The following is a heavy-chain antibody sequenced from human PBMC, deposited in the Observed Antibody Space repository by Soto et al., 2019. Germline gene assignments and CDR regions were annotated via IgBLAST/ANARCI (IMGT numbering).Heavy chain of an antibody. J-gene: IGHJ6*02. CDR2: INHSGST. D-gene: IGHD3-16*01. CDR1: GGSFSGYY. Sequence: ETLSLTCSVYGGSFSGYYWSWIRQPPGKGLEWIGEINHSGSTNYNPSLKSRVTISVDTSKNQFSLKLSSVTAADTAVYYCARGGMLPNYYYGMDVWGQGTTVTVSS. V-gene: IGHV4-34*01. CDR3: ARGGMLPNYYYGMDV.